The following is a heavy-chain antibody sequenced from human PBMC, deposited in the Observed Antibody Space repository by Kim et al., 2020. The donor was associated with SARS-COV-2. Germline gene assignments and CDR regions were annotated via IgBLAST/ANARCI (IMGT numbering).Heavy chain of an antibody. V-gene: IGHV1-69*13. CDR2: IIPIFGTA. D-gene: IGHD3-16*01. CDR3: ARDLAGGLHHHWFDP. Sequence: SVKVSCKASGGTFSSYAISWVRQAPGQGLEWMGGIIPIFGTANYAQKFQGRVTITADESTSTAYMELSSLRSEDTAVYYCARDLAGGLHHHWFDPWGQGTLVTVSS. J-gene: IGHJ5*02. CDR1: GGTFSSYA.